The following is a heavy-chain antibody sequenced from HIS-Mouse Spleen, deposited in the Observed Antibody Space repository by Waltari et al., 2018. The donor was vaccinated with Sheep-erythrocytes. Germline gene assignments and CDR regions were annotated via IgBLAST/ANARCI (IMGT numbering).Heavy chain of an antibody. CDR1: GFTFRWYS. J-gene: IGHJ3*02. CDR2: ISSSSSYI. V-gene: IGHV3-21*01. CDR3: ARDPGGDAFDI. D-gene: IGHD3-16*01. Sequence: EVQLVESGGGLVKPGGSLGLSCAASGFTFRWYSMNWFRQAPGKGLEWVSSISSSSSYIYYADSVKGRFTISRDNAKNSLYLQMNSLRAEDTAVYYCARDPGGDAFDIWGQGTMVTVSS.